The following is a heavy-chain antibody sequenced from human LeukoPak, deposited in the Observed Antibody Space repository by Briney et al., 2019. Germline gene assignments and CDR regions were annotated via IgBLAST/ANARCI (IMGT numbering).Heavy chain of an antibody. D-gene: IGHD1-26*01. J-gene: IGHJ4*02. CDR1: GGSINNYY. Sequence: PSETLSLTCTVSGGSINNYYWSWIRQPAGKGLECIGRIYTSGNTNYNPSLKSRVTMSVDMSKNQFSLKLTSVTAADTAMYYCARVKTGSYFDYWGQGTLASVSS. CDR2: IYTSGNT. V-gene: IGHV4-4*07. CDR3: ARVKTGSYFDY.